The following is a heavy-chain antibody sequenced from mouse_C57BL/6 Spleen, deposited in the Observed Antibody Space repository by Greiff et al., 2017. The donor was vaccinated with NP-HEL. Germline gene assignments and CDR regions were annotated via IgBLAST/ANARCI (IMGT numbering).Heavy chain of an antibody. D-gene: IGHD2-2*01. V-gene: IGHV5-6*01. J-gene: IGHJ4*01. Sequence: EVKVVESGGDLVKPGGSLKLSCAASGFTFSSYGMSWVRQTPDKRLEWVATISSGGSYTYYPDSVKGRFTISRDNAKNTLYLQMSSLKSEDTAMYYCARGGLRRDYYAMDYWGQGTSVTVSS. CDR1: GFTFSSYG. CDR3: ARGGLRRDYYAMDY. CDR2: ISSGGSYT.